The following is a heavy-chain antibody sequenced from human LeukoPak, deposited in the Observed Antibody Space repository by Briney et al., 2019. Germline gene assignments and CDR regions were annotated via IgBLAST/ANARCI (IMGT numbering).Heavy chain of an antibody. Sequence: GGSLRVSCAASGFTFSSYAMSWVRQAPGKGLEWVSAISGSGGSTYYADSVKGRFTISRDNSKNTLYLQMNSLRAEDTAVYYCAKDRSVSYYYDSSGYSFDYWGQGTLVTVSS. J-gene: IGHJ4*02. V-gene: IGHV3-23*01. CDR3: AKDRSVSYYYDSSGYSFDY. D-gene: IGHD3-22*01. CDR1: GFTFSSYA. CDR2: ISGSGGST.